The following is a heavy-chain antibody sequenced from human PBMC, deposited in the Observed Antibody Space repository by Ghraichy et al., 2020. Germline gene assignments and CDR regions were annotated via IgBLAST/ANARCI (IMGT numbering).Heavy chain of an antibody. CDR3: ARQVGYYFDY. D-gene: IGHD1-26*01. Sequence: GESLNISCAASGFTFSSYSMNWVRQAPGKGLEWVSSISSSSSYIYYADSVKGRFTISRDNAKNSLYLQMNSLRAEDTAVYYCARQVGYYFDYWGQGTLVTVSS. CDR1: GFTFSSYS. CDR2: ISSSSSYI. J-gene: IGHJ4*02. V-gene: IGHV3-21*01.